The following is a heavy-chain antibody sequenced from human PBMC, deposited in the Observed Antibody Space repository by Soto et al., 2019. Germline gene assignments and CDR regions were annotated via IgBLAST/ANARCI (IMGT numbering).Heavy chain of an antibody. D-gene: IGHD4-17*01. Sequence: GGSLRLSCAASGFTFSSYGMHWVRQAPGKGLEWVAVISYDGSNKYYADSVKGRFTISRDNSKNTLYLQMNSLRAEDTAVYYCEKGGNYGDYYFDYWGQGTLVTVSS. CDR3: EKGGNYGDYYFDY. V-gene: IGHV3-30*18. CDR1: GFTFSSYG. CDR2: ISYDGSNK. J-gene: IGHJ4*02.